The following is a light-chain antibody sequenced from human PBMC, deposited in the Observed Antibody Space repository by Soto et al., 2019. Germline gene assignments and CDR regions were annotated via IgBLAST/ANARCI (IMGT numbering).Light chain of an antibody. V-gene: IGKV3-11*01. CDR2: DVS. J-gene: IGKJ1*01. CDR1: QSVNKY. CDR3: QQRSNWPPTWT. Sequence: EILLTQSPATLSLSPGERATLSCRASQSVNKYLAWYQQKPGQAPSLLIHDVSNRATGIPARFSGSASGTDFTLTISSLEPEDFAVYYCQQRSNWPPTWTFGQGTKVEIK.